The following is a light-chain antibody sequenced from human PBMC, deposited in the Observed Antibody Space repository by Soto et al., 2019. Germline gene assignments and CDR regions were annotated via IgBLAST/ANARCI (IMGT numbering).Light chain of an antibody. J-gene: IGKJ1*01. CDR2: DTS. Sequence: PEERATLSCRASQRISRSLAWYQHKPGQAPRLLIFDTSNRATGIPARFSGSGSGTDFTLTISSLEPEDFAIYYCQQRDSWPRTFGQGTKVEIK. CDR1: QRISRS. CDR3: QQRDSWPRT. V-gene: IGKV3-11*01.